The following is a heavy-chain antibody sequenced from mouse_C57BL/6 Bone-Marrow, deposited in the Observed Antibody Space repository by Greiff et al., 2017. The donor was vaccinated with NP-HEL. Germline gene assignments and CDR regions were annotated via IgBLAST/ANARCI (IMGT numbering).Heavy chain of an antibody. V-gene: IGHV1-69*01. D-gene: IGHD1-1*01. CDR1: GYTFTSYW. CDR2: IDPSDSYT. Sequence: QVQLQQPGAELVMPGASVKLSCKASGYTFTSYWMHWVKQRPGQGLEWIGEIDPSDSYTNYNQKFKGKSTLTVDKSSSTAYMQLSILTSEDSAVYYCAREYYGRYYYAMDYWGQGTSVTVSS. J-gene: IGHJ4*01. CDR3: AREYYGRYYYAMDY.